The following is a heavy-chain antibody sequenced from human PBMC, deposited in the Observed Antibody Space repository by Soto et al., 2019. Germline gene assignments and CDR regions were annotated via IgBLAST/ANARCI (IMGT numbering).Heavy chain of an antibody. Sequence: SETVSLTCAVYGGSFSGYYWSWIRQPPGKGLEWIGEINHSGSTNYNPSLKSRVTISVDTSKNQFSLKLSSVTAADTAVYYCARVTILVALLRYYYYGMDVSGPGTTVPVFS. D-gene: IGHD3-22*01. CDR1: GGSFSGYY. CDR2: INHSGST. V-gene: IGHV4-34*01. CDR3: ARVTILVALLRYYYYGMDV. J-gene: IGHJ6*02.